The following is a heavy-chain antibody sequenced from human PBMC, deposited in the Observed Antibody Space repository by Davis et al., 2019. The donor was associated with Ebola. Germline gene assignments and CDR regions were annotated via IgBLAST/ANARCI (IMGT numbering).Heavy chain of an antibody. CDR2: VRNDGSNK. Sequence: PGGSLRLSCAASGFTFSYFDMHWVRQAPGKGLEWVAFVRNDGSNKNYVDSVKGRFAISRDNAKNSLYLQMNSLRAEDTAVYYCAREVGSTFRGLEYYFDSWGQGTLVTVSS. D-gene: IGHD3-10*01. CDR3: AREVGSTFRGLEYYFDS. J-gene: IGHJ4*02. CDR1: GFTFSYFD. V-gene: IGHV3-30*02.